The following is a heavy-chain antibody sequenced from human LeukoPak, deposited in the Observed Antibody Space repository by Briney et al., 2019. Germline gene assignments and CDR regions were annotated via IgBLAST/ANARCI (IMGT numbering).Heavy chain of an antibody. CDR2: IIPIFGTA. CDR1: GGTFSSYA. D-gene: IGHD6-13*01. J-gene: IGHJ5*02. Sequence: ASVKVSCKASGGTFSSYAISWVQQAPGQGLEWMGGIIPIFGTANYAQKFQGRVTITTDESTSTAYMELSSLRSEDTAVYYCAATGYSSSWYGEDWFDPWGQGTLVTVSS. V-gene: IGHV1-69*05. CDR3: AATGYSSSWYGEDWFDP.